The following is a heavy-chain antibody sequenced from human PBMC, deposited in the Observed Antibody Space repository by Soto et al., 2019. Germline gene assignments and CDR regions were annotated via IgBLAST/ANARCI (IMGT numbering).Heavy chain of an antibody. CDR2: ITSNGGST. CDR1: GFTFSSYA. J-gene: IGHJ4*02. V-gene: IGHV3-64*04. CDR3: VREFCSGGSCYGSFDH. Sequence: ESGGGLVQPGGSLRLSCSVSGFTFSSYAMHWVRQAPGKGLEYVSAITSNGGSTYYADSVKGRFTISRDNAKNSLYLQMNSLRAEDTAVYYCVREFCSGGSCYGSFDHWGQGTLVTVSS. D-gene: IGHD2-15*01.